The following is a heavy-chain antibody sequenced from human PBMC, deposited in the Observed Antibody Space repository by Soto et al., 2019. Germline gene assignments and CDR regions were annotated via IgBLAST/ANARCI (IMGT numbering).Heavy chain of an antibody. Sequence: PGGSLRLSCAASGFAFSTYAMTWVRRAPGKGLEWVSVISGSGGSSYYAASVKGRFTISRDNSKNTLFLQMNGLRAEDTAVYYCAKVTKRAAAGRYEYYKYGMDVWGQGTTVTAP. CDR2: ISGSGGSS. CDR3: AKVTKRAAAGRYEYYKYGMDV. CDR1: GFAFSTYA. J-gene: IGHJ6*02. D-gene: IGHD6-13*01. V-gene: IGHV3-23*01.